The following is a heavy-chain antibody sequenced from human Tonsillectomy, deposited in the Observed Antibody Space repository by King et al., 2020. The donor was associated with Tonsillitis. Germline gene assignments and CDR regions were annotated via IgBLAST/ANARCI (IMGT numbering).Heavy chain of an antibody. Sequence: QLVQSGAEVKKPGESLRISCKGSGYSFSSYSISWVRQMPGKGLEWMGNIDPSASYTNYSPSFQGHVTISADKSISTAYLQWSSLKASDTAMYYCVRRSNDVSGGSHYASSETTYFYMDVWGKGTTVTVSS. D-gene: IGHD3-3*01. CDR3: VRRSNDVSGGSHYASSETTYFYMDV. V-gene: IGHV5-10-1*03. CDR2: IDPSASYT. CDR1: GYSFSSYS. J-gene: IGHJ6*03.